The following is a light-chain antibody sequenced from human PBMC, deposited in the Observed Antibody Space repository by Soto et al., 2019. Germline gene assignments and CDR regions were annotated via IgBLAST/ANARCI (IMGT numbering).Light chain of an antibody. CDR3: FSYKSSGTYV. CDR2: EVS. J-gene: IGLJ1*01. V-gene: IGLV2-14*01. Sequence: QSALTQPASVSGSPGQSITISCTGTSSDVGNYKYVSWYQQHPGKAPKLMIYEVSNRPSGVSNRSSGSKSGNTASLTISGLQAEDETDYYCFSYKSSGTYVFGTGTKVTVL. CDR1: SSDVGNYKY.